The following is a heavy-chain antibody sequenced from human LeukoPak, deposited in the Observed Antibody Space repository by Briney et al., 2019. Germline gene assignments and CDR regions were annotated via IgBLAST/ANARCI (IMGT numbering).Heavy chain of an antibody. CDR2: ISAYNDNT. D-gene: IGHD3-10*01. CDR1: GYTFTSYG. V-gene: IGHV1-18*01. CDR3: ARGFPMVREFDY. Sequence: ASVKVSCKASGYTFTSYGISWVRQAPGQGLEWMGWISAYNDNTNYAQKFQGRVTITADESTSTAYMELSSLRSEDTAVYYCARGFPMVREFDYWGQGTLVTVSS. J-gene: IGHJ4*02.